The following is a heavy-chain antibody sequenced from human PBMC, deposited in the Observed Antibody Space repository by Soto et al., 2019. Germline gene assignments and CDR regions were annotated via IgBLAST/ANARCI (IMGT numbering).Heavy chain of an antibody. CDR3: ARRYGLSAFDI. CDR2: IYYSGST. D-gene: IGHD3-10*01. Sequence: QVQLQESGPGLVKPSETLSLTCTVSGGSISSYYWSWIRQPPGKGPEWIGDIYYSGSTNYNPSLKSRVSISVDTSKNQFSLKLGSVTAADTAVYFCARRYGLSAFDIWGQGTMVTVSS. J-gene: IGHJ3*02. CDR1: GGSISSYY. V-gene: IGHV4-59*08.